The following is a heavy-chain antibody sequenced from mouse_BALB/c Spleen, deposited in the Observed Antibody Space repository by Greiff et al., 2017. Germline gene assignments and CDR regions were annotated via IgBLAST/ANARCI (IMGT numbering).Heavy chain of an antibody. CDR1: GYTFTSYW. Sequence: QVQLQQPGAELVKPGASVKLSCKASGYTFTSYWMHWVKQRPGQGLEWIGEINPSNGRTNYNEKFKSKATLTVDKSSSTAYMQLSSLTSEDSAVYYCASPYGNYGGFAYWGQGTLVTVSA. CDR3: ASPYGNYGGFAY. D-gene: IGHD2-10*02. V-gene: IGHV1S81*02. J-gene: IGHJ3*01. CDR2: INPSNGRT.